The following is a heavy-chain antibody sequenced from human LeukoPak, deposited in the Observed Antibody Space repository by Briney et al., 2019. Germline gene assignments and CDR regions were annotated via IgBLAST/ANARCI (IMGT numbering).Heavy chain of an antibody. J-gene: IGHJ4*02. CDR3: ANDFDH. CDR2: ISGSDDNT. CDR1: GFTFNNYA. Sequence: PGGSLRLSCAASGFTFNNYARSWVRQAPGKGLEWVSTISGSDDNTYYADSVKGRFTISRDISKNTLYLQMNSLRADDTAVYYCANDFDHWGQGTLVTVSS. V-gene: IGHV3-23*01.